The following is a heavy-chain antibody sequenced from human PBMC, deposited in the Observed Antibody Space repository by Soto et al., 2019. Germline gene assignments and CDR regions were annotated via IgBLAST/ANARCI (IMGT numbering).Heavy chain of an antibody. J-gene: IGHJ3*01. Sequence: QVQLVESGGGVVQPGASLRLSCVATGLTFSNYGIHWVRQAPGRGLEWVAVIWHDGSQKYLADSVRGRFTISRDNSKNTVYLQMNSLRAEDTAVYYCEGRDDPFHVWGQGTMVTVSS. CDR1: GLTFSNYG. V-gene: IGHV3-33*01. CDR3: EGRDDPFHV. CDR2: IWHDGSQK.